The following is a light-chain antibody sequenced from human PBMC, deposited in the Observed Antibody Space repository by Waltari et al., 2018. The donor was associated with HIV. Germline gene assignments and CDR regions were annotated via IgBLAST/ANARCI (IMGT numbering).Light chain of an antibody. CDR2: QDI. CDR1: KFGDQY. V-gene: IGLV3-1*01. J-gene: IGLJ1*01. CDR3: QAWDSSTAV. Sequence: SYELTQPPSVSVSPGQTATITCPGDKFGDQYVFWYQQKPVQSPVLVISQDIKRPPGLPERFSGSNSGNTATLTISGTQAMDEADYYCQAWDSSTAVFGTGTKVTVL.